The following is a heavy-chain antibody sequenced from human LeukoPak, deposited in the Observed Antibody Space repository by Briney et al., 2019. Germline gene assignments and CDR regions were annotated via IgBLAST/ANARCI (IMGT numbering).Heavy chain of an antibody. Sequence: SQTLSLTCAVSGGSISSGGYSWSWIRQPPGKGLEWIGYIYHSGSTYYNPSLKSRVTISVDRSKNQFSLKLSSVTAADTAVYYCAREEIGMVRAFDPWGQGTLVTVSS. J-gene: IGHJ5*02. CDR2: IYHSGST. D-gene: IGHD3-10*01. V-gene: IGHV4-30-2*01. CDR1: GGSISSGGYS. CDR3: AREEIGMVRAFDP.